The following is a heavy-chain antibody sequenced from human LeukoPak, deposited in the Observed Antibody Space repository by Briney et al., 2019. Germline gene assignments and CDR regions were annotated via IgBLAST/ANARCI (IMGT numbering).Heavy chain of an antibody. CDR3: ARDAYYDFWSGYFKFGYYYGMDV. V-gene: IGHV3-7*01. CDR2: IKQDGSEK. Sequence: GGSLRLSCAASGFTFSSYWMSWVRQAPGKGLEWVANIKQDGSEKYYVDSVRGRFTISRDNAKNSLYLQMNSLRAEDTAVYYCARDAYYDFWSGYFKFGYYYGMDVWGQGTTVTVSS. J-gene: IGHJ6*02. D-gene: IGHD3-3*01. CDR1: GFTFSSYW.